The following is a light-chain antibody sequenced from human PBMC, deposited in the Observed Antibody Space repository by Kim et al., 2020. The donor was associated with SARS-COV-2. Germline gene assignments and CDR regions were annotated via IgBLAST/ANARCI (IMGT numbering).Light chain of an antibody. CDR2: GAS. CDR3: QQSYSTPYT. CDR1: QSISNY. V-gene: IGKV1-39*01. Sequence: DIQMTQSPSSLSTSVGDRVTITCRAGQSISNYLNWYQQKAGKAPNLLISGASSLQSGVPSRFSGSASGTYFTLTISSLQPEYFATYYCQQSYSTPYTFGQGTNLEI. J-gene: IGKJ2*01.